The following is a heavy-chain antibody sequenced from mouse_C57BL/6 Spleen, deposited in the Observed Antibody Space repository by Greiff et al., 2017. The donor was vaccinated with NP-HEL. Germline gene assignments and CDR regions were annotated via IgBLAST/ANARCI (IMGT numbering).Heavy chain of an antibody. CDR1: GYTFTSYG. CDR2: IYPRSGNT. D-gene: IGHD2-14*01. CDR3: ARRGVLEAMDY. V-gene: IGHV1-81*01. Sequence: VQLQQSGAELARPGASVKLSCKASGYTFTSYGISWVKQRTGQGLEWIGEIYPRSGNTYYNEKFKGKATLTADKSSSTAYMELRSLTSEDSAVYFCARRGVLEAMDYWGQGTSVTVSS. J-gene: IGHJ4*01.